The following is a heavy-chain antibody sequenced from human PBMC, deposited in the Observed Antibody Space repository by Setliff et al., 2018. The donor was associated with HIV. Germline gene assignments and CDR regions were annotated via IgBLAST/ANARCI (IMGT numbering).Heavy chain of an antibody. Sequence: GGSLRLSCAASGFSLSKYWMSWVRQAPGRGLEWVANMNQEGRERYYLDSLKGRFTISRDNAKNSLYLQMNSLRPEDTAVYHCARVTSSSGFEISGFYYMDVWGKGTTVTVSS. CDR3: ARVTSSSGFEISGFYYMDV. D-gene: IGHD6-13*01. CDR2: MNQEGRER. V-gene: IGHV3-7*03. J-gene: IGHJ6*03. CDR1: GFSLSKYW.